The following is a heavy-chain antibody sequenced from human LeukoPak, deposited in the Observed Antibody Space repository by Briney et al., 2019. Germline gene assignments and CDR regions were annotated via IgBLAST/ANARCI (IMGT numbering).Heavy chain of an antibody. CDR3: AKSLDIVVVPAAYKGDAFDI. Sequence: PGGSLRLSCAASGFTFSSYAMSWVRQAPGKGLEWGSAISGSGGSTYYADSVKGRFTISRDNSKNTLYLQMNSLRAEDTAVYYCAKSLDIVVVPAAYKGDAFDIWGQGTMVTVSS. J-gene: IGHJ3*02. V-gene: IGHV3-23*01. D-gene: IGHD2-2*03. CDR2: ISGSGGST. CDR1: GFTFSSYA.